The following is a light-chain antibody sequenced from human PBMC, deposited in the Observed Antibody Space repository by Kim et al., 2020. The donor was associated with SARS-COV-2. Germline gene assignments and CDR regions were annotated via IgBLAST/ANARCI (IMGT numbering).Light chain of an antibody. V-gene: IGKV3-20*01. Sequence: TLSLSPGERATLSCRASQSVSSGYLAWHQQKPGQAPRLLIYGASSRATGIPDRFSGSGSGADFTLTISRLEPEDFAVYYCQHEGAFGGGTKVDIK. CDR1: QSVSSGY. CDR3: QHEGA. CDR2: GAS. J-gene: IGKJ4*01.